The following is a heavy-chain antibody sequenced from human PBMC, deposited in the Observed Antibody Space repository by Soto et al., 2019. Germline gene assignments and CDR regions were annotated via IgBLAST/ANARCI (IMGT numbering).Heavy chain of an antibody. Sequence: GGSLRLSCAASGFTFSNAWMSWVRQAPGKGLEWVGRIKSKTDGGTTDYAAPVKGRFTISRDDSKNTLYLQMNSLKTEDTAVYYCTTGPDYYDSSGYNDYWGQGTLVTVSS. CDR1: GFTFSNAW. D-gene: IGHD3-22*01. CDR3: TTGPDYYDSSGYNDY. V-gene: IGHV3-15*01. J-gene: IGHJ4*02. CDR2: IKSKTDGGTT.